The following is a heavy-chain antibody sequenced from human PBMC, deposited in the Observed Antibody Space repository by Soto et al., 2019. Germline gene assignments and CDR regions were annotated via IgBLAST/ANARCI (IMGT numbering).Heavy chain of an antibody. Sequence: SETLSLTCIVSGGSMSSYYWSWIRQPPGKGLEWIGYIYYSGSTNYNPSLKSRVTISVDTSKNQFSLKLSSVTAADTAVYYCARRSIAVAGVPYYFDYWGQGTLVTSPQ. J-gene: IGHJ4*02. D-gene: IGHD6-19*01. CDR2: IYYSGST. CDR1: GGSMSSYY. CDR3: ARRSIAVAGVPYYFDY. V-gene: IGHV4-59*08.